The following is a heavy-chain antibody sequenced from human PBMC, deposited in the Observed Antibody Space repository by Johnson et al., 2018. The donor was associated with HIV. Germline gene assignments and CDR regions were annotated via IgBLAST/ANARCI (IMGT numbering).Heavy chain of an antibody. V-gene: IGHV3-7*04. CDR3: ARDDCTAGICYNAFDI. CDR1: GFTFSSYW. Sequence: VQLVESGGGVVQPGRSLRLSCAASGFTFSSYWMSWVRQAPGKGLEWVANIKQDGSEKNYVDSVKGRFAISRDNAKNSLYLQINSLRAEDTAVYYCARDDCTAGICYNAFDIWGQGTMVTVSS. J-gene: IGHJ3*02. CDR2: IKQDGSEK. D-gene: IGHD2-8*02.